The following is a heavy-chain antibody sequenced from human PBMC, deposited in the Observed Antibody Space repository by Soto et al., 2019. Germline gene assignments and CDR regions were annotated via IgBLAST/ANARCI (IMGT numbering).Heavy chain of an antibody. CDR3: ARTGDGHHDFLDY. J-gene: IGHJ4*02. CDR1: GFTFSSYW. Sequence: GGSLRLSCAASGFTFSSYWMNWVRQAPGKGLEWVANINQDGNEDNLLDSVKGRFTISRGNAKNSLFLQMNSLRVDDTAVYYCARTGDGHHDFLDYWGQGALVTVSS. D-gene: IGHD1-1*01. V-gene: IGHV3-7*01. CDR2: INQDGNED.